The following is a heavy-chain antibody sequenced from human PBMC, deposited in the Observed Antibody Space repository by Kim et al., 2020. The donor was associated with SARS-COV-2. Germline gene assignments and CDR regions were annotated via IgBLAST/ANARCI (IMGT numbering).Heavy chain of an antibody. CDR3: ARMRRIAAAGPDY. V-gene: IGHV3-23*01. CDR1: GFTFSRYS. J-gene: IGHJ4*02. Sequence: GGSLRLSCAASGFTFSRYSMSGGRQAPGKGLEWVSTISGSSGSTYYADSVQGRFTISRDISKNTLYLQMHSLRAEDTAVYYCARMRRIAAAGPDYWGQGTLVTVSS. D-gene: IGHD6-13*01. CDR2: ISGSSGST.